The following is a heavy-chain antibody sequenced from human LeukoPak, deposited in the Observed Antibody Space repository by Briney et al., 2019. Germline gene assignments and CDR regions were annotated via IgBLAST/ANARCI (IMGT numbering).Heavy chain of an antibody. J-gene: IGHJ4*02. CDR2: ISSSSSTI. Sequence: GGSLRLSCAASGFTFSSYSMNWVRQAPGKGLEWVSYISSSSSTIYYADSVKGRFTISRDNSKNTLYVQMNSLRAEDTAVYYCARGSKPYGEYIRSRIHYFDYWGQGTLVTVSS. CDR1: GFTFSSYS. D-gene: IGHD4-17*01. CDR3: ARGSKPYGEYIRSRIHYFDY. V-gene: IGHV3-48*01.